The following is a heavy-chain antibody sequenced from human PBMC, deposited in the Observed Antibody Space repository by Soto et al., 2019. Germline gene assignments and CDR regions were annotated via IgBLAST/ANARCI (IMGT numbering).Heavy chain of an antibody. Sequence: QVQLQESGPGLVKPSQTLSLTCTVSGGSISSGTSYWSWIRQRPGKGLAWIGYLFSSGSFYYTPSLRGRVKLLADTSNNQVTLRLSSVTAADTAVYYCARAPETPSILGVALPYFFDYWGQGALVTVSS. CDR1: GGSISSGTSY. CDR2: LFSSGSF. CDR3: ARAPETPSILGVALPYFFDY. V-gene: IGHV4-31*03. D-gene: IGHD3-3*01. J-gene: IGHJ4*02.